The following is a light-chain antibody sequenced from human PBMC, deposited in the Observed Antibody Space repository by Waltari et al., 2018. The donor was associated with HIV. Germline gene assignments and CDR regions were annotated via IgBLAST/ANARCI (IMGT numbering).Light chain of an antibody. CDR3: HGWT. J-gene: IGKJ1*01. CDR1: QGISNY. Sequence: DIQMTQSPSSLSASVGDRVTITCRASQGISNYLAWYQQKPGKVPKLLIYAASTWQSGVPSRFSGSGSGTDFTLTISSLQPEDVATYYCHGWTFGQGTKVEIK. V-gene: IGKV1-27*01. CDR2: AAS.